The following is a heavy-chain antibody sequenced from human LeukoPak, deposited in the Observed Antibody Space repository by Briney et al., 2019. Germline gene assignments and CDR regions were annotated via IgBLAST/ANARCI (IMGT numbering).Heavy chain of an antibody. J-gene: IGHJ4*02. CDR3: TRQNYYDSSGYLL. Sequence: GGSLKLSCAASGFTFSGSAMHWVRQASGKGLEWVGRIRSKANSYATAYAASVKGRFTISGDDSKNTAYLQMNSLKTEDTAVYYCTRQNYYDSSGYLLWGQGTLVTVSS. CDR1: GFTFSGSA. CDR2: IRSKANSYAT. V-gene: IGHV3-73*01. D-gene: IGHD3-22*01.